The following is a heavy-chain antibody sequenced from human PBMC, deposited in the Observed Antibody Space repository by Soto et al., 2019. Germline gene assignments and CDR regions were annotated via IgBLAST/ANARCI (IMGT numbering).Heavy chain of an antibody. V-gene: IGHV4-34*01. Sequence: PSETLSLTCAVYGGSFSGYYWSWIRQPPGKGLEWIGEINHSGSTNYNPSLKSRVTISVDTSKNQFSLKLSSVTAADTAVYYCARGRSSYYYGSGSYYKGSWFDPWGQGTLVNVSS. CDR2: INHSGST. CDR1: GGSFSGYY. J-gene: IGHJ5*02. D-gene: IGHD3-10*01. CDR3: ARGRSSYYYGSGSYYKGSWFDP.